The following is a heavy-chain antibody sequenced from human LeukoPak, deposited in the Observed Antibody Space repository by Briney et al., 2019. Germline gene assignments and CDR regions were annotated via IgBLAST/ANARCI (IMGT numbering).Heavy chain of an antibody. CDR2: IYPGDSDT. CDR3: ARQDYYGVDV. CDR1: GFTFTTSW. V-gene: IGHV5-51*01. Sequence: GESLKISCKAYGFTFTTSWIGWVRQMPGKGLEWMGVIYPGDSDTRYSPSFQGQVSISADKSISTVHLQWSSLKASDTAMYYCARQDYYGVDVWGQGTTVTVSS. J-gene: IGHJ6*02.